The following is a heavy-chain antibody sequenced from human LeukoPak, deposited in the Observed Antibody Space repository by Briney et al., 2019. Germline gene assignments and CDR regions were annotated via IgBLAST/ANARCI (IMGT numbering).Heavy chain of an antibody. CDR3: ARVQPGIAAAGKGFDY. Sequence: ASVKVSCKASGGTFSSNAISWVRQAPGQGLEWMGGIIPIFGTANYAQKFQGRVTITADESTSTAYMELSSLRSEDTAVYYCARVQPGIAAAGKGFDYWGQGTLVTVSS. J-gene: IGHJ4*02. CDR1: GGTFSSNA. D-gene: IGHD6-13*01. V-gene: IGHV1-69*13. CDR2: IIPIFGTA.